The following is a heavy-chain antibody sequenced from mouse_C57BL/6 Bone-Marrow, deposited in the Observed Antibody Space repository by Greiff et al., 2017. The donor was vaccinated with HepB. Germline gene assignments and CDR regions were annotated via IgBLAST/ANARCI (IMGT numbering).Heavy chain of an antibody. CDR3: GINWGYYYAMDY. D-gene: IGHD4-1*01. CDR1: GFTFSSYA. Sequence: EVQRVESGGGLVKPGGSLKLSCAASGFTFSSYAMSWVRQTPEKRLEWVATISDGGSYTYSPDNVKGRFTISRDNAKNNLYLQMSHLKSEDTAMYYCGINWGYYYAMDYWGQGTSVTVSS. J-gene: IGHJ4*01. V-gene: IGHV5-4*01. CDR2: ISDGGSYT.